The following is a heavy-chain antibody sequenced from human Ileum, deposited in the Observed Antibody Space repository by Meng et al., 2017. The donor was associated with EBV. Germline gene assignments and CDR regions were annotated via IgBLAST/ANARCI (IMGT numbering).Heavy chain of an antibody. D-gene: IGHD3-22*01. CDR1: GDSISSTNW. V-gene: IGHV4-28*01. CDR3: ARNVPGTSAYYD. Sequence: QVQLPESGPGLVKPSATLSLTCAVSGDSISSTNWWGWIRQPPGKGLEWIGYIYYSGSTSYNPSLKSRVTMSVDTSKNQFSLNLNSVTAVDTAVYYCARNVPGTSAYYDWGQGTLVTVSS. CDR2: IYYSGST. J-gene: IGHJ4*02.